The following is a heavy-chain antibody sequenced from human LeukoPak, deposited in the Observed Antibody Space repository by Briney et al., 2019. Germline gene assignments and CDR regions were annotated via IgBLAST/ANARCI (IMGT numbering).Heavy chain of an antibody. Sequence: ASVKVSCKASGYTFTNYCMHWVRQAPGQGLEWMGLINPSGGSTSYAEKFQGRVTMTTDTSTSTAYMELRSLRSDDTAVYYCARSRDYDILTGLGYWGQGTLVTVSS. V-gene: IGHV1-46*01. CDR1: GYTFTNYC. CDR2: INPSGGST. D-gene: IGHD3-9*01. CDR3: ARSRDYDILTGLGY. J-gene: IGHJ4*02.